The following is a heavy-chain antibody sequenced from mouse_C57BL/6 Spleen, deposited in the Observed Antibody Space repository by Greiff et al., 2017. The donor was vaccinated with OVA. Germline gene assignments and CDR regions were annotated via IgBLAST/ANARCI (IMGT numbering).Heavy chain of an antibody. D-gene: IGHD2-5*01. CDR2: IDPSDSET. CDR1: GYTFTSYW. Sequence: QVQLQQPGAELVRPGSSVKLSCKASGYTFTSYWMHWVKQRPIQGLEWIGNIDPSDSETHYNQKFKDKATLTVDKSSSTAYMQLSSLTSEDSAVYYCARGALYSNYAWFAYWGQGTLVTVSA. V-gene: IGHV1-52*01. J-gene: IGHJ3*01. CDR3: ARGALYSNYAWFAY.